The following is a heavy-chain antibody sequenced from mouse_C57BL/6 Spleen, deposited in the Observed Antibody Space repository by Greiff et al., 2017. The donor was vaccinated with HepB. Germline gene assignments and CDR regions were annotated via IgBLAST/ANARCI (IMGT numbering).Heavy chain of an antibody. D-gene: IGHD2-12*01. J-gene: IGHJ2*01. CDR3: ARGYTIRLLDS. CDR2: IDPSDSYT. CDR1: GYTFTSYW. V-gene: IGHV1-69*01. Sequence: QVQLQQPGAELVMPAASVKLSCKASGYTFTSYWMHWVKQRPGQGLEWIGEIDPSDSYTNYNQKFKGKSTLTVDKSSSTAYMQLSSLTSEYSAVYSCARGYTIRLLDSWPQVTTLTVPS.